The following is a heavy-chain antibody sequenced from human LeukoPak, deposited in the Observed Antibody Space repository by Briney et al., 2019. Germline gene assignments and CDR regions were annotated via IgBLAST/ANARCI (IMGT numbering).Heavy chain of an antibody. J-gene: IGHJ5*02. CDR1: GGSISSSSYY. CDR2: IYYRGIT. CDR3: ARENQPAATVNWFDP. Sequence: PSETLSLTCTVSGGSISSSSYYWGWIRQPPGKGLEWIGNIYYRGITYYNPSLKSRVTISVDTSKNQFSLKLSSVTAADTAVYYCARENQPAATVNWFDPWGQGTLVTVSS. D-gene: IGHD2-2*01. V-gene: IGHV4-39*02.